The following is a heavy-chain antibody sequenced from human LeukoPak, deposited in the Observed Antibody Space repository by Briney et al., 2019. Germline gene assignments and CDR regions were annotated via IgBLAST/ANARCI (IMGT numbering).Heavy chain of an antibody. CDR3: ATGVEPGYFQH. D-gene: IGHD1-14*01. CDR1: GFTFSSYS. CDR2: ISSSSSYI. J-gene: IGHJ1*01. Sequence: PGGSLRLSCAASGFTFSSYSMNWVRQAPGKGLEWGSSISSSSSYIYYADSVKGRFTISRDNAKNSLYLQMNSLRAEDTAVYYCATGVEPGYFQHWGQGTLVTVSS. V-gene: IGHV3-21*01.